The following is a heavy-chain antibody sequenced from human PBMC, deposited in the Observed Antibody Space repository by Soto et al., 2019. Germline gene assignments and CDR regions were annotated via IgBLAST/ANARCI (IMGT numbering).Heavy chain of an antibody. CDR2: TYYRSKWYY. Sequence: SQTLSLTCAITGDSVSSNSARWSRVRQSPSRGLEWLGRTYYRSKWYYEYAVSVRGRITINPDTSKNQYSLQLNSVTPEDTAVYFCARGEQYSGRIFDYWGQGTLVTVSS. D-gene: IGHD1-26*01. CDR1: GDSVSSNSAR. J-gene: IGHJ4*01. CDR3: ARGEQYSGRIFDY. V-gene: IGHV6-1*01.